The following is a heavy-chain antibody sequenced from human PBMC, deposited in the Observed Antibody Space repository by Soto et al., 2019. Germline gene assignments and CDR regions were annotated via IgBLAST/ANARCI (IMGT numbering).Heavy chain of an antibody. D-gene: IGHD2-2*01. J-gene: IGHJ4*02. CDR1: GFTFSSYG. CDR2: IWYDGSNK. CDR3: ARDCYCGSNSCYAKCYEEFFDY. V-gene: IGHV3-33*01. Sequence: QVQLVESGGGVVQPGRSLRLSCAASGFTFSSYGRHWVRQAPGKGLEWVAVIWYDGSNKYYADSVKGRFTISRDNSKNTLELQMNGLRGDDSAVYYCARDCYCGSNSCYAKCYEEFFDYWGQGTLVTVSS.